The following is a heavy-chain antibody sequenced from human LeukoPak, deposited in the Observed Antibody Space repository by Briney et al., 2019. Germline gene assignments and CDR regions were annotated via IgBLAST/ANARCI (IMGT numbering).Heavy chain of an antibody. CDR3: SREDFSSTSCYVGY. CDR2: ISSSGSTI. V-gene: IGHV3-48*03. Sequence: GGSLRLACAASGFTFSRYEMIWVRQAPGKGLEWVSYISSSGSTIYYADSVKGRFTISRDNAKNSLYLQMNSLRAEDTAVYYCSREDFSSTSCYVGYWGQGTLVTVSS. D-gene: IGHD2-2*01. CDR1: GFTFSRYE. J-gene: IGHJ4*02.